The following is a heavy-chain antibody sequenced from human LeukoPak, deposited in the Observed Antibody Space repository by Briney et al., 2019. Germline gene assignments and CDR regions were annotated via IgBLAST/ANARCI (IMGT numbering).Heavy chain of an antibody. CDR3: ATTNTVTTYGYFDY. V-gene: IGHV3-43*01. D-gene: IGHD4-17*01. Sequence: GGSLRLSCAASGFTFDDYTMHWVRKAPGKGLEWVSLISWDGGSTYYADSVKGRFTISRDNSKNSLYLQMNSLRTEDTALYYCATTNTVTTYGYFDYWGQGTLVTVSS. J-gene: IGHJ4*02. CDR2: ISWDGGST. CDR1: GFTFDDYT.